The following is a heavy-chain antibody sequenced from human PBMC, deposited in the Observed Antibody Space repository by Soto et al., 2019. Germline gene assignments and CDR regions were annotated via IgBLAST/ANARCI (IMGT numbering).Heavy chain of an antibody. Sequence: SETLSHTCAVYGGSFSGYYWSWIRQPPGKGLEWIGEINHSGSTNYNPSLKSRVTISVDTSKNQFSLKLSSVTAADTAVYYCARGGGYSYGYAFDYWGQGTLVTVSS. CDR1: GGSFSGYY. J-gene: IGHJ4*02. CDR2: INHSGST. V-gene: IGHV4-34*01. CDR3: ARGGGYSYGYAFDY. D-gene: IGHD5-18*01.